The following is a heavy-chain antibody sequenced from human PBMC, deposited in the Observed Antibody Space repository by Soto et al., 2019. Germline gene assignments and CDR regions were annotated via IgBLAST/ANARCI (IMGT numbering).Heavy chain of an antibody. CDR1: GGSISSYY. J-gene: IGHJ4*02. D-gene: IGHD6-13*01. Sequence: SETLSLTCTVSGGSISSYYWSWIRQPPGKGREWIGYIYYSGSTNYNPSLKSRVTISVDTSKNQFSLKLSSLTAADTAVYYCARVTAAALVGYFDYWGQGTLVTVSS. V-gene: IGHV4-59*01. CDR2: IYYSGST. CDR3: ARVTAAALVGYFDY.